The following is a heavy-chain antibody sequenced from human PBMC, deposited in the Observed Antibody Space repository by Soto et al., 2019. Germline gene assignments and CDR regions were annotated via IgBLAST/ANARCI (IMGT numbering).Heavy chain of an antibody. CDR3: ARDRYGSGSYYYYGMDV. Sequence: WETLSLTGTVSGGSISSYYWSWIRQPPGKGLEWIGYIYYSGSTNYNPSLKSRVTISVDTSKNQFSLKLSSVTAADTAVYYCARDRYGSGSYYYYGMDVWGQGTTVTVSS. CDR1: GGSISSYY. J-gene: IGHJ6*02. V-gene: IGHV4-59*01. CDR2: IYYSGST. D-gene: IGHD3-10*01.